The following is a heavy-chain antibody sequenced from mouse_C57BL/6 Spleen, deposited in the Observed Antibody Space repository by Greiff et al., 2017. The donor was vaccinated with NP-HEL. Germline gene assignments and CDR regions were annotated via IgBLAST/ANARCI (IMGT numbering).Heavy chain of an antibody. D-gene: IGHD2-1*01. J-gene: IGHJ2*01. V-gene: IGHV5-6*02. CDR3: ARRDYYGNYGDY. Sequence: EVMLVESGGDLVKPGGSLKLSCAASGFTFSSYGMSWVRQTPDKRLEWVATISSGGSYTYYPDSVKGRFTISRDNAKNTLYLQMSSLKSEDTAMYYCARRDYYGNYGDYWGQGTTLTVSS. CDR1: GFTFSSYG. CDR2: ISSGGSYT.